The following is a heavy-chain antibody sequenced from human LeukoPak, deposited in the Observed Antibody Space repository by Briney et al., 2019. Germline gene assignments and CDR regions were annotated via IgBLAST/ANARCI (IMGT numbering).Heavy chain of an antibody. CDR1: GGSISSSNW. CDR2: VYHTGST. V-gene: IGHV4-4*02. CDR3: AKDLPGGGLDY. D-gene: IGHD3/OR15-3a*01. J-gene: IGHJ4*02. Sequence: SETLSLTCAVSGGSISSSNWWSWVRQPPGMGLEWIGDVYHTGSTNYNPSLKSRVTLSVDKSKNQFPLKLTSVTAADTAMYYCAKDLPGGGLDYWGQGTLVTVSS.